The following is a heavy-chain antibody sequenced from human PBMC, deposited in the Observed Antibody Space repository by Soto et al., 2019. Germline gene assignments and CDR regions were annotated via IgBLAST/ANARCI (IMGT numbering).Heavy chain of an antibody. CDR3: ARDAPPPELRFLEWHNYDYNVMEG. CDR2: ISCYNGKT. V-gene: IGHV1-18*01. CDR1: GYSFTAYG. Sequence: QVQVVQSGDEVKETGASVRVSCKTSGYSFTAYGISWVRQATGQRLEWMGWISCYNGKTKYAQKVQGRVTMTTDTSPSTAYMEVRSLRSDDTAIYYCARDAPPPELRFLEWHNYDYNVMEGWGQGTTVTVSS. J-gene: IGHJ6*02. D-gene: IGHD3-3*01.